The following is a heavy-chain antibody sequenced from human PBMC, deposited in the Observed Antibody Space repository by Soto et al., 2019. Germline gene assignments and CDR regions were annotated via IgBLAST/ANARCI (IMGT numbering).Heavy chain of an antibody. CDR3: AREEFCGYEALAY. V-gene: IGHV4-59*01. Sequence: QVHLQESGPGLLKPSETLSLTCGVSGGPIRSYYLSWVRQAPGKGLEWIAYIAYTGITGYNPALRSRVTISGDTSQTLFSLKMTSVTAANTAVYYCAREEFCGYEALAYWGQGILVTFSS. D-gene: IGHD5-12*01. J-gene: IGHJ4*02. CDR2: IAYTGIT. CDR1: GGPIRSYY.